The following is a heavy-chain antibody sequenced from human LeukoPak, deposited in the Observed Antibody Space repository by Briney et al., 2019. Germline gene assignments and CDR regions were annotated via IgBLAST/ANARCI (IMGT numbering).Heavy chain of an antibody. CDR3: ARGVAGNGYYFDY. Sequence: SETLSLTCTVSGGSISSYYWSWIRQPAGEGLEWIGRIYTIGNPNYNPSLKRRVTMSLDTYKNQFSLKLSSVTAADTAVYYCARGVAGNGYYFDYWGQGTLVTVSS. J-gene: IGHJ4*02. D-gene: IGHD6-19*01. V-gene: IGHV4-4*07. CDR2: IYTIGNP. CDR1: GGSISSYY.